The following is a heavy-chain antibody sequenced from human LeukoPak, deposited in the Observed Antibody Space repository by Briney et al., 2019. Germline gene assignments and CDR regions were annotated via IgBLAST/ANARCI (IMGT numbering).Heavy chain of an antibody. CDR2: IYYSGST. J-gene: IGHJ4*02. CDR1: GGSISSYY. V-gene: IGHV4-59*08. Sequence: SVALSLTCTVSGGSISSYYWSWIRQPPGKGLEWIGYIYYSGSTNYNPSLKSRVTISVDTSKNQFSLKLSSVTAADTAVYYCARGARGSYSYWGQGTLVTVSS. CDR3: ARGARGSYSY. D-gene: IGHD1-26*01.